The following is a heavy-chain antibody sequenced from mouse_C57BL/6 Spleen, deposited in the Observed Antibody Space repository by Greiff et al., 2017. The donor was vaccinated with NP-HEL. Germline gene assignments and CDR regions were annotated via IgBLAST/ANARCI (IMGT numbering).Heavy chain of an antibody. CDR2: INPSTGGT. Sequence: VQLQQSGPELVKPGASVKISCKAPGYSFTGYYMNWVKQSPEKSLEWIGEINPSTGGTTYNQKFQAKATLTVDKSSSTAYMQLKSLTSEDSAVYYWARGRSYYSNYVWFAYWGQGTLVTVSA. D-gene: IGHD2-5*01. CDR1: GYSFTGYY. V-gene: IGHV1-42*01. CDR3: ARGRSYYSNYVWFAY. J-gene: IGHJ3*01.